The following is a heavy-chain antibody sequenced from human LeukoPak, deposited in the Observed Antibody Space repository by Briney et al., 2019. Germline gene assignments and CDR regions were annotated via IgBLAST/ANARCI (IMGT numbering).Heavy chain of an antibody. Sequence: ASVKVSCKASAYTFTGYFLHWVRQAPGQGLEWMGWINPNSGGTNYAQKFQGRVTMTRDTSISTAYMELSSLRSDHTAVYYCARVDTSTWDSFDSWGQGTLITVSS. CDR3: ARVDTSTWDSFDS. D-gene: IGHD6-13*01. CDR1: AYTFTGYF. J-gene: IGHJ4*02. CDR2: INPNSGGT. V-gene: IGHV1-2*02.